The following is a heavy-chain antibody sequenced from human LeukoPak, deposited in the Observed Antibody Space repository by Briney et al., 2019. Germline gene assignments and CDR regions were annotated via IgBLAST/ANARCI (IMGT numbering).Heavy chain of an antibody. CDR2: IKQDGSEK. CDR3: ARDRYVSF. Sequence: GGSLRLSCVASGFTFSRYWMNWVRQAPGKGLEWVANIKQDGSEKYYVDSVKGRFTISRDNAKNSLYLRMNSLRAEDTAVYYCARDRYVSFWGQGILVTVSS. V-gene: IGHV3-7*01. CDR1: GFTFSRYW. D-gene: IGHD2-2*01. J-gene: IGHJ4*02.